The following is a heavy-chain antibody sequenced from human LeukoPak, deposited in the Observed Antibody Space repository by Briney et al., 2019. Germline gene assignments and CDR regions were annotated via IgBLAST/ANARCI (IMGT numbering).Heavy chain of an antibody. CDR1: GFTFSSYW. V-gene: IGHV3-74*01. D-gene: IGHD5-24*01. CDR2: INSDGSST. J-gene: IGHJ4*02. CDR3: ARVGEMATGFDY. Sequence: GGSPRLSCAASGFTFSSYWMHWVRQAPGKGLVWVSRINSDGSSTSYADSVKGRFTISRDNAKNTLYLQMNSLRAEDTAVYYCARVGEMATGFDYWGQGTLVTVSS.